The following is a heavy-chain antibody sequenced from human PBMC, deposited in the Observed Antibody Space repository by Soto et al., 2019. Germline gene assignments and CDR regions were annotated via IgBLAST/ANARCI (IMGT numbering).Heavy chain of an antibody. CDR3: ARDRAEYYYGSSGSTDAFDI. D-gene: IGHD3-22*01. Sequence: SVKVSCKASGGTFSSYAISWVRQAPGQGLEWMGGIIPIFGTANYAQKFQGRVTITADKSTSTAYMELSSLRSEDTAVYYCARDRAEYYYGSSGSTDAFDIWGQGTMVTVSS. J-gene: IGHJ3*02. CDR2: IIPIFGTA. CDR1: GGTFSSYA. V-gene: IGHV1-69*06.